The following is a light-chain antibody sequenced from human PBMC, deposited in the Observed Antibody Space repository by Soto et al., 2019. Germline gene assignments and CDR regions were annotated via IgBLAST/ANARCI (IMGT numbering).Light chain of an antibody. CDR1: QSVSSY. J-gene: IGKJ1*01. CDR2: DAS. V-gene: IGKV3-11*01. CDR3: QQRSNWPST. Sequence: EIVLTQFPATLSFSPGERANLSCGASQSVSSYLAWYQQKPGQAPRLLIYDASNRATGIPARFSGSGSGTDFTLTISSLEPEDFAVYYCQQRSNWPSTFGQGTKVDI.